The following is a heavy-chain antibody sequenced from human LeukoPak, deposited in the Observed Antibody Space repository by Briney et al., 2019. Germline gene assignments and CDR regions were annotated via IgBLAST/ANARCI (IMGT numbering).Heavy chain of an antibody. CDR3: ARGGLKWLRFVDY. J-gene: IGHJ4*02. D-gene: IGHD5-12*01. CDR2: ISYDGSNK. Sequence: PGGSLRLSCAASGFTFSSYAMHWVRQAPGKGLEWVAVISYDGSNKYYADSVKGRFTISRDNSKNTLYLQMNSLRAEDTAVYYCARGGLKWLRFVDYWGQGTLVTVSS. CDR1: GFTFSSYA. V-gene: IGHV3-30-3*01.